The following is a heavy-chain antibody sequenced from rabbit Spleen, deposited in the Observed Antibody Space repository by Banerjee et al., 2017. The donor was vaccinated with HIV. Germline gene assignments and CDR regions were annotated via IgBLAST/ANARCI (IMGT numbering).Heavy chain of an antibody. J-gene: IGHJ4*01. D-gene: IGHD7-1*01. CDR1: GFDFSNKAV. CDR3: ARMNGGYLGAGAANL. Sequence: QEQLVESGGGLVKPEGSLKLSCTASGFDFSNKAVMCWVRQAPGKGLEWIACINAITGKAVYASWAKGRFTFSKTSSTTVTLQMTSLTVADTATYFCARMNGGYLGAGAANLWGPGTLVTVS. V-gene: IGHV1S45*01. CDR2: INAITGKA.